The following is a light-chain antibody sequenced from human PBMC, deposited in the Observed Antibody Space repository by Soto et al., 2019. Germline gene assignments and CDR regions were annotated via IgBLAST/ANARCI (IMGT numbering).Light chain of an antibody. CDR3: SSYTSSSSSHV. V-gene: IGLV2-14*01. Sequence: QSALTQPASVSGSPGQSITISCTGTSSDVGGYNYVSWYQQHPGKAPKLMIYDVSNRPSGVSNRFSGSKSGNTASLTISGLQAEDEADYYCSSYTSSSSSHVFGTGTKVTVL. J-gene: IGLJ1*01. CDR1: SSDVGGYNY. CDR2: DVS.